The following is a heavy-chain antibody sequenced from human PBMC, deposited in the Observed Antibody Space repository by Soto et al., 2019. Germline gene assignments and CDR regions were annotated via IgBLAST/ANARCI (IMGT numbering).Heavy chain of an antibody. CDR1: GGTFSSYT. CDR3: ARVGEGYYDSSGSDY. J-gene: IGHJ4*02. V-gene: IGHV1-69*02. CDR2: IIPILGIA. Sequence: EVKKPGSSVKVSCKASGGTFSSYTISWVRQAPGQGLEWMGRIIPILGIANYAQKFQGRVTLTADQSPSKAYMELRSLRSEDTAVYYCARVGEGYYDSSGSDYWGQGTLVTVSS. D-gene: IGHD3-22*01.